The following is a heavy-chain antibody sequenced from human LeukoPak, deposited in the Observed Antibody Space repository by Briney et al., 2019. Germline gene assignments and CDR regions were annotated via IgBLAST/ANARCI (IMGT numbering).Heavy chain of an antibody. J-gene: IGHJ3*02. Sequence: SETLPLTCTVPGGSISSYYWSWIRQPPGKGLEWIGYIYYSGSTNYNPSLKSRVTISVDTSKNRFSLKLSSVTAADTAVYYCAGTVLDAFDIWGQGTMVTVSS. CDR2: IYYSGST. D-gene: IGHD4-17*01. CDR3: AGTVLDAFDI. CDR1: GGSISSYY. V-gene: IGHV4-59*01.